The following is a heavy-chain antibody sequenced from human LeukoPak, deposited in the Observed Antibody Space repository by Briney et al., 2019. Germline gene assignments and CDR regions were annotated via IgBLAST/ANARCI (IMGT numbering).Heavy chain of an antibody. J-gene: IGHJ4*02. CDR1: GFTFSGYY. Sequence: ASVTVSCKASGFTFSGYYIQWVRQAPGQGLEWVGIINPTDGSTKYAQKFQGRVTMTGDTSTSTVYMELSSLTSEDTAVYYCARGSTSYCSSTSCYDSPYLTFDYWGQGTLVTVSS. CDR3: ARGSTSYCSSTSCYDSPYLTFDY. CDR2: INPTDGST. D-gene: IGHD2-2*01. V-gene: IGHV1-46*01.